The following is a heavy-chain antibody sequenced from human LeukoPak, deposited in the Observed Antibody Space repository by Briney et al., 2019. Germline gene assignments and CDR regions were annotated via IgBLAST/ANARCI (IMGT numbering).Heavy chain of an antibody. J-gene: IGHJ6*03. V-gene: IGHV4-39*01. Sequence: PSETLSLTCTVSGGSISSSSYYWGWIRQPPGKGLEWIGSIYYSGSTYYNPSLKSRVTISVDTSKNQFSLKLSSVTAADTAVYYCASPLPAGRSSTSNYYYYYMDVWGKGTTVTVSS. CDR1: GGSISSSSYY. D-gene: IGHD2-2*01. CDR2: IYYSGST. CDR3: ASPLPAGRSSTSNYYYYYMDV.